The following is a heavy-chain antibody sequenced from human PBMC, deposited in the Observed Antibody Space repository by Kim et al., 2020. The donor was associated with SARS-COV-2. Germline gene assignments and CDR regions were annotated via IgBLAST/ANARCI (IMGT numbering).Heavy chain of an antibody. CDR1: GGSISSSSYY. CDR3: ASRIAARHYYYYGMDV. D-gene: IGHD6-6*01. Sequence: SETLSLTCTVSGGSISSSSYYWGWIRQPPGKGLEWIGSIYYSGSTYYNPSLKSRVTISVDTSKNQFSLKLSSVTAADTAVYYCASRIAARHYYYYGMDVWGQGTTVTVSS. CDR2: IYYSGST. V-gene: IGHV4-39*01. J-gene: IGHJ6*02.